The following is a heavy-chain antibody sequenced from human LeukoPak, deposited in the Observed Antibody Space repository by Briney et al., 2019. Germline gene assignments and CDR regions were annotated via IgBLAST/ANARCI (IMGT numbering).Heavy chain of an antibody. J-gene: IGHJ4*02. Sequence: GGSLRLSCAASGFSISTYGMHWVRQAPGKGPEWVAVLWCDGVNTYYADSVKGRFTISRDNSKNTLYLQMNSLRAEDAAVYYCARAQDSSSWYLDSWGQGTLVTVSS. D-gene: IGHD6-13*01. CDR2: LWCDGVNT. CDR3: ARAQDSSSWYLDS. CDR1: GFSISTYG. V-gene: IGHV3-33*01.